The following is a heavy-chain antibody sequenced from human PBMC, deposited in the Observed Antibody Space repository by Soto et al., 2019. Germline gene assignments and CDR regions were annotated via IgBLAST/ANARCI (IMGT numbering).Heavy chain of an antibody. V-gene: IGHV4-31*03. CDR3: ASDEDTAMEYFQH. D-gene: IGHD5-18*01. CDR1: GGSISSGGYY. CDR2: IYYSGST. Sequence: LSLTCTVSGGSISSGGYYWSWIRQHPGKGLEWIGYIYYSGSTYYNPSLKSRVTISVDTSKNQFSLKLSSVTAADTAVYYCASDEDTAMEYFQHWGQGTLVTVSS. J-gene: IGHJ1*01.